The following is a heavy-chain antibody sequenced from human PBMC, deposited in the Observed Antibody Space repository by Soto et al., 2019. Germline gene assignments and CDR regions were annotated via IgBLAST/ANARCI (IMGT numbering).Heavy chain of an antibody. CDR2: IKSKTDGGTT. Sequence: EVQLVESGGGLVKPGGSRRLSCAASGFTFTNAWMNWVRQAPGKGLEWVGRIKSKTDGGTTDYAAPVKGRFTISRDDSKNTVNLQMNRLNSEDTAVYYGTTHDGDGGWGYYGMDVWGQGTTVTVSS. CDR1: GFTFTNAW. V-gene: IGHV3-15*07. J-gene: IGHJ6*02. D-gene: IGHD2-21*02. CDR3: TTHDGDGGWGYYGMDV.